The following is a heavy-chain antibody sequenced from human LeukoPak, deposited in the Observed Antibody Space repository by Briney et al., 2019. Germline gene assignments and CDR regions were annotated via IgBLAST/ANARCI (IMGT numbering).Heavy chain of an antibody. V-gene: IGHV5-51*01. Sequence: KVGESLKISCKGSGYTFTNYWIGWVRQMPGKGLEWMGIIYPGDSDTRYSPSFQGQVTISADKSISTAYLQWNSLKASDTAMYYCARVMGTTTFDYCGQGTLVTVSS. D-gene: IGHD1-7*01. CDR2: IYPGDSDT. J-gene: IGHJ4*02. CDR1: GYTFTNYW. CDR3: ARVMGTTTFDY.